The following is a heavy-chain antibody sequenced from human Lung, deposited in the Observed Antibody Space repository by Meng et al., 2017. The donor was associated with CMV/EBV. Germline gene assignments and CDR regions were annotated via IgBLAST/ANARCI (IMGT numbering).Heavy chain of an antibody. J-gene: IGHJ3*01. CDR2: INSAGSST. CDR1: GFTLSSYW. D-gene: IGHD3-3*01. CDR3: TIAGGTIFRLDR. V-gene: IGHV3-74*01. Sequence: GGSLRLXCAASGFTLSSYWMHWVRQAPGKGLVWVSRINSAGSSTSYADCVKGRFTISRDNAKNTLYLQRNSLRAEYTAVYYCTIAGGTIFRLDRWGQGTMVTVSS.